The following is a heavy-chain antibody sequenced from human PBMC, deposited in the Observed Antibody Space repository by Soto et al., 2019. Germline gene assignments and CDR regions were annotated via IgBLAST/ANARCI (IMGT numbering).Heavy chain of an antibody. CDR3: ARDRTRDYGSGSYYYYYYGMDV. D-gene: IGHD3-10*01. CDR2: INAGNGNT. Sequence: QVQLVQSGAEVKKPGASVKVSCKASGYTFTSYAMHWVRQAPGQRLEWMGWINAGNGNTKYSQKFQGRVTITRDTSASTAYMELSSLRSEDTAVYYCARDRTRDYGSGSYYYYYYGMDVW. CDR1: GYTFTSYA. J-gene: IGHJ6*01. V-gene: IGHV1-3*01.